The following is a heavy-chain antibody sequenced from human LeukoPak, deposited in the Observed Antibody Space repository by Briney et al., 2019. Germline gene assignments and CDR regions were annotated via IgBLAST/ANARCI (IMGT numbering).Heavy chain of an antibody. V-gene: IGHV1-8*01. CDR1: GYTFTSYD. CDR3: ARVRAVAGEFDY. CDR2: TNPNSGNT. Sequence: GASVKVSCKASGYTFTSYDINWVRQATGQGLEWMGWTNPNSGNTGYAQKFQGRVTMTRNTSISTAYMELSSLRSEDTAVYYCARVRAVAGEFDYWGQGTLVTVSS. J-gene: IGHJ4*02. D-gene: IGHD6-19*01.